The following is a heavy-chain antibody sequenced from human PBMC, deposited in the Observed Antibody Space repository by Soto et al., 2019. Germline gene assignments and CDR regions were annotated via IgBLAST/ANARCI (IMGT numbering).Heavy chain of an antibody. CDR2: ISAYNGNT. Sequence: GASVKVSCKASGYTFTSYGISWVRQAPGQGLEWMGWISAYNGNTNYAQKLQGRVTMTTDTSTSTAYMELRSLRSDDTAVYYCAREGSYYYELPNYYYGMDVWGQGTTVTVSS. D-gene: IGHD3-22*01. CDR3: AREGSYYYELPNYYYGMDV. CDR1: GYTFTSYG. J-gene: IGHJ6*02. V-gene: IGHV1-18*01.